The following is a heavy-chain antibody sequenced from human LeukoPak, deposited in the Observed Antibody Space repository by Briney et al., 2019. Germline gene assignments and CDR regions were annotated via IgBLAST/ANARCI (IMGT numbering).Heavy chain of an antibody. CDR3: ARDQIAAAGTTQLDY. Sequence: GGSLRLSCAASGFTFDDYGMSWVRQAPGKGLEWVSGINWNGGSTGYADSVKGRFTISRDNAKNSLYLQMNSLRAEDTAVYYCARDQIAAAGTTQLDYWGQGTLVTVSS. V-gene: IGHV3-20*04. D-gene: IGHD6-13*01. J-gene: IGHJ4*02. CDR2: INWNGGST. CDR1: GFTFDDYG.